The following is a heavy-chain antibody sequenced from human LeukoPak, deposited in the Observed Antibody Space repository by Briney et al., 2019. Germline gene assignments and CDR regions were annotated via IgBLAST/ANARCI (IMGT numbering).Heavy chain of an antibody. V-gene: IGHV3-21*01. J-gene: IGHJ4*02. CDR1: GFTFSTYT. Sequence: PGGSLRLSCAASGFTFSTYTMNWVRQAPGKGLEWVASISGSSSYINFADSLKGRFTISRDNANNSLYLQMNSLRAEDTAVYHCARSDGNYDDSSGYCDYWGQGTLVTVSS. CDR2: ISGSSSYI. D-gene: IGHD3-22*01. CDR3: ARSDGNYDDSSGYCDY.